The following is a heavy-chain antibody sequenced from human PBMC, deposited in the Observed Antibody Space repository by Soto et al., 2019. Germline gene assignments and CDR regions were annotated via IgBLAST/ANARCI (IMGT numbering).Heavy chain of an antibody. CDR2: ISYDGSNK. D-gene: IGHD6-19*01. V-gene: IGHV3-30-3*01. Sequence: QVQLVESGGGVVQPGRSLRLSCAASGFTFSSYAMHWVRQAPGKGLEWVAVISYDGSNKYYADSVKGRFTISRDNSKNTLYLQMISLRAEDTAVYYCARDSAYYYYGMDVWGQGTTVTVSS. J-gene: IGHJ6*02. CDR1: GFTFSSYA. CDR3: ARDSAYYYYGMDV.